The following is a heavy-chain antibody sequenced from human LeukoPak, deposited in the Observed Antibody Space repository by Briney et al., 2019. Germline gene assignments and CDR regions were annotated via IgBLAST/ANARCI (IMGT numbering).Heavy chain of an antibody. Sequence: ASVKVSCKASGGTFSSYAISWVRQALGQGLEWMGRIIPILGIANYAQKFQGRVTITADKSTSTAYMELSSLRSEDTAVYYCARDGSGEIDYWGQGTLVTVSS. D-gene: IGHD3-10*01. CDR1: GGTFSSYA. J-gene: IGHJ4*02. CDR3: ARDGSGEIDY. V-gene: IGHV1-69*04. CDR2: IIPILGIA.